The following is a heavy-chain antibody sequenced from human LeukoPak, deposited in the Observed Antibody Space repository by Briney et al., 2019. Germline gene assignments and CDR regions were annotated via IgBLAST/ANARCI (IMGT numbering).Heavy chain of an antibody. CDR1: GFTFSSYS. Sequence: GGSLRLSCAASGFTFSSYSMNWVRQAPGKGLEWVSSISSSSSYIYYADSVKGRFTISRDNAKNSLYLQTNSLRAEDTAVYFCARKSVPGSLLGDLDYWGQGTLVTVSS. V-gene: IGHV3-21*01. J-gene: IGHJ4*02. CDR3: ARKSVPGSLLGDLDY. CDR2: ISSSSSYI. D-gene: IGHD3-16*01.